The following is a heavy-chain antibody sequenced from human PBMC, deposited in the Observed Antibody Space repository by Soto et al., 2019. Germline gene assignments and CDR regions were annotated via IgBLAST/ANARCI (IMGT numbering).Heavy chain of an antibody. V-gene: IGHV4-39*01. CDR1: GGSISGSSYY. D-gene: IGHD6-19*01. CDR3: ARQEVAGEIDY. Sequence: SETLSLTCTVSGGSISGSSYYWGWIRQPPVKGLEWIGNINYSGGTYHNPSLKSRVTISVDTSKNQFSLNLSSVTASDTAVYYCARQEVAGEIDYWGQGTLVTVSS. J-gene: IGHJ4*02. CDR2: INYSGGT.